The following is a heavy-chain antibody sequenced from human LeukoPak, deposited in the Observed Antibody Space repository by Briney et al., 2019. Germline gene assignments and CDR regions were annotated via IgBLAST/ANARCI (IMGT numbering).Heavy chain of an antibody. CDR2: TYYRSKWYN. Sequence: QTLSLTCAISGDSVSSNSAAWNWIRQSPSRGLEWLGRTYYRSKWYNDYAVSVKSRITINPDTSKNQFSLQLNSVTPEDTAVYYCARGVDSSWFVSGNWFDPWGQGTLVTVSS. V-gene: IGHV6-1*01. D-gene: IGHD6-13*01. CDR3: ARGVDSSWFVSGNWFDP. J-gene: IGHJ5*02. CDR1: GDSVSSNSAA.